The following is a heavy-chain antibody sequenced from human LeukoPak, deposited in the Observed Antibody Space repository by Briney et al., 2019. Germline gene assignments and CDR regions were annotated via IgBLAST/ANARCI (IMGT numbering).Heavy chain of an antibody. D-gene: IGHD4-11*01. CDR1: GLIFSTYW. CDR2: INIDGNST. J-gene: IGHJ4*01. Sequence: PGGSLRLSCAASGLIFSTYWMHWVRQAPGKGLVWVSRINIDGNSTTYADSVRGRFTISRDNAKNSLHLQMNSLRAEDTAVYYCARHPAYSNNFGYWGHGTLVTVSS. V-gene: IGHV3-74*01. CDR3: ARHPAYSNNFGY.